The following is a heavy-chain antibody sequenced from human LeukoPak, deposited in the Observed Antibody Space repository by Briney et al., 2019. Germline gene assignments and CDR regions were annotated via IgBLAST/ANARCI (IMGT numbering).Heavy chain of an antibody. CDR3: ARGRVRGIAVAGLDY. Sequence: PSETLSLTCAAHGGSFSVYYWSWIRQPPGEGLEWIGESDPSGSTNYNPSLSGRVTISVDTSKNQSSLKLSSAPAADTAVYYCARGRVRGIAVAGLDYWGQGTLVTVSS. J-gene: IGHJ4*02. V-gene: IGHV4-34*01. CDR1: GGSFSVYY. CDR2: SDPSGST. D-gene: IGHD6-19*01.